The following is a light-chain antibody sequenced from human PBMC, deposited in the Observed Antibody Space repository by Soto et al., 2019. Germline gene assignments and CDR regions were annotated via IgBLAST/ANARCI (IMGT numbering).Light chain of an antibody. CDR3: AAWDDNLNIP. CDR1: SSNIGSNT. J-gene: IGLJ1*01. Sequence: QSVLTQPPSASGTPGQRVTISCFGSSSNIGSNTVNWYQQLPGTAPKLLIYSNNQRPSGVPDRFSGYKSGTSASLAISGLQSEDEADYYCAAWDDNLNIPFGTGTKLTVL. CDR2: SNN. V-gene: IGLV1-44*01.